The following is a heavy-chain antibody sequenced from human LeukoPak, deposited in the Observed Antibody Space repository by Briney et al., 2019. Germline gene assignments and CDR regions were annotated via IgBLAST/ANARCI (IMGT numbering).Heavy chain of an antibody. Sequence: SETLSLTCTVSGGSISSSSYYWGWIRQPPGQGLEWIGSIYYSGSTYYNPSLKSRVTISVDTSKNQFSLKLSSVTAADTAVYYCARHSGYSGYDFDYWGQGTLVTVSS. CDR3: ARHSGYSGYDFDY. CDR2: IYYSGST. J-gene: IGHJ4*02. V-gene: IGHV4-39*01. CDR1: GGSISSSSYY. D-gene: IGHD5-12*01.